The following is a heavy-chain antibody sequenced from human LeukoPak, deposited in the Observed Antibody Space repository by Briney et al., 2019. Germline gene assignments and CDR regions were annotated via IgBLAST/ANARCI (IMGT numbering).Heavy chain of an antibody. J-gene: IGHJ3*02. D-gene: IGHD3-9*01. Sequence: GGSLRLSCAASGFTFSNYWMHWVRQAPGKGLEWVSAISGSGGSTYYADSVKGRFTISRDNSKNTLYLQMNSLRAEDTAVYYCAKEEYYDILTGYPPLGAFDIWGQGTMVTVSS. V-gene: IGHV3-23*01. CDR1: GFTFSNYW. CDR2: ISGSGGST. CDR3: AKEEYYDILTGYPPLGAFDI.